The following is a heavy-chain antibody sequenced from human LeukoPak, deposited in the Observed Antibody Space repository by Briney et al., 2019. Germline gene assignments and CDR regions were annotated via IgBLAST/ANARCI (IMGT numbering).Heavy chain of an antibody. J-gene: IGHJ4*02. CDR3: TRIFYYGTRGYYPDF. D-gene: IGHD3-22*01. CDR2: SKNKDYAYST. CDR1: GFTFSDHH. Sequence: GSPRLSCAASGFTFSDHHMDWVRQAPGKGLEWIGRSKNKDYAYSTVYAASVKGRFTFSRDDPKSSLYLQMNSLTTEDTAVYYCTRIFYYGTRGYYPDFWGQGTLVTVSS. V-gene: IGHV3-72*01.